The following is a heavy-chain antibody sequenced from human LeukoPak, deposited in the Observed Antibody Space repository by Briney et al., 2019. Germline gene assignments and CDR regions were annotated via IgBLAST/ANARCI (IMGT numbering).Heavy chain of an antibody. CDR2: ISAYNGNT. CDR1: GYTFTSYG. V-gene: IGHV1-18*01. J-gene: IGHJ6*03. D-gene: IGHD5-12*01. CDR3: ARGPVSGYDNYYYYYYMDV. Sequence: GASVKVSCKASGYTFTSYGISWVRQAPGQGLEWMGWISAYNGNTNYAQKLQGRVTMTTDTSTSTAYMGLRSLRSDDTAVYYCARGPVSGYDNYYYYYYMDVWGKGTTVTVSS.